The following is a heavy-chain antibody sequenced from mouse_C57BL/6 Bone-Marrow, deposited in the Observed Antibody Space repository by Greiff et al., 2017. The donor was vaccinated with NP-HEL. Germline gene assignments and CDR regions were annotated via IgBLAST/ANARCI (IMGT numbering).Heavy chain of an antibody. CDR2: LSPGHSDT. Sequence: VQLKESGTVLARPGASVKMSCTTSGYTFTSYWMHWVKQRPGQGLEWIGALSPGHSDTSYTQQFKGKAKLTAVTSASTAYMELSSLTNEDSAVYYCTRKGIFYYDYSHAMDYWGQGTSVTVAS. D-gene: IGHD2-4*01. V-gene: IGHV1-5*01. CDR1: GYTFTSYW. J-gene: IGHJ4*01. CDR3: TRKGIFYYDYSHAMDY.